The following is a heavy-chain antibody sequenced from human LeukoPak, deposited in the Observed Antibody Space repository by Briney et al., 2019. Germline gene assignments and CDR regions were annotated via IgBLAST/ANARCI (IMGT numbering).Heavy chain of an antibody. CDR1: GGSINNNY. D-gene: IGHD3-16*01. V-gene: IGHV4-4*07. Sequence: PSETLSLTCSVSGGSINNNYWSWIRQSAGKGLEWIGRVYPTGKTHYNPSLLGRVTMSVDTSSSQVSLRLNSVTATDTAVYYCARGGTRDLLLDSWGQGTLVTVSS. J-gene: IGHJ4*02. CDR2: VYPTGKT. CDR3: ARGGTRDLLLDS.